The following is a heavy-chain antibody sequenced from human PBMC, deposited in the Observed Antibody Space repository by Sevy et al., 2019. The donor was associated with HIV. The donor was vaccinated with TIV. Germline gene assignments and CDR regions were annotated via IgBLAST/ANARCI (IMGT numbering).Heavy chain of an antibody. CDR1: GFTFTSYS. CDR3: ARSTYYYASGTVLESDF. CDR2: ISKYSNYI. J-gene: IGHJ4*01. D-gene: IGHD3-10*01. V-gene: IGHV3-21*01. Sequence: GESLKISCAASGFTFTSYSMSWFRQAPGRGLEWVSSISKYSNYINYANSVEGRFTISRDNAQDSLSLQMTSLRAEDTALYFCARSTYYYASGTVLESDFWGQGTLVTVSS.